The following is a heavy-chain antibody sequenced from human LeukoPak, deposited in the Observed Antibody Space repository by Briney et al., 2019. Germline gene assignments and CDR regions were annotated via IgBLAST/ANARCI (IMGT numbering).Heavy chain of an antibody. V-gene: IGHV3-23*01. CDR3: AKGSGSGWYGWFDP. J-gene: IGHJ5*02. Sequence: GGSLRLSCAASGFSVSSYYMHWVRQAPGKGLEWVSCIDASGVNTYYADSVKGRFTISRDNSNNTLYLQMNSLRAEDTAVYYCAKGSGSGWYGWFDPWGQGTLVTVSS. D-gene: IGHD6-19*01. CDR2: IDASGVNT. CDR1: GFSVSSYY.